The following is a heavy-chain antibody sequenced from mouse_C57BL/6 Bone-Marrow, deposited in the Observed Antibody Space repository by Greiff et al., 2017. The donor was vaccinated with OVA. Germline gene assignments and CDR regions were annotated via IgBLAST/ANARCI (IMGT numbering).Heavy chain of an antibody. CDR2: IDPANGNT. CDR3: AKGGVAPYWYFDV. J-gene: IGHJ1*03. V-gene: IGHV14-3*01. D-gene: IGHD1-1*01. CDR1: GFNIKNTY. Sequence: VQLQQSVAELVRPGASVKLSCTASGFNIKNTYMHWVKQRPEQGLEWIGRIDPANGNTKYAPKFQGKATITVDKSSSTAYMQLSSLTSEDSAVYYCAKGGVAPYWYFDVWGTGTTVTVSS.